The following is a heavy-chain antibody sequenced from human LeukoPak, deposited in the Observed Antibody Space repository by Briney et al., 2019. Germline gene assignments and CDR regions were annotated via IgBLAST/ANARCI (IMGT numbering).Heavy chain of an antibody. Sequence: ASVKVSCKASGYTFTGYYMHWVRQAPGQGLEWMGWINPNSGGTNYAQKFQGRVTMTRDTSISTAYMELSRLRSDDTAVYYCARDSTRFWSVADENWFDPWGQGTLVTVSS. CDR3: ARDSTRFWSVADENWFDP. J-gene: IGHJ5*02. D-gene: IGHD6-19*01. V-gene: IGHV1-2*02. CDR2: INPNSGGT. CDR1: GYTFTGYY.